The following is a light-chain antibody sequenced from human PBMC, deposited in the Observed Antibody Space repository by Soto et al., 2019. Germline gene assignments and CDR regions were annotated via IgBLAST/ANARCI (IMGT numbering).Light chain of an antibody. CDR3: QVCDSSSDHWV. Sequence: SYELTQPPSVSVAPGQTARIACGGTNIGAKSVHWYQQKPGQAPVLVVYDDSDRPSGIPERLSGSNSGNTATLTISRVEAGDEADYYCQVCDSSSDHWVFGGGTNLTVL. CDR1: NIGAKS. J-gene: IGLJ3*02. CDR2: DDS. V-gene: IGLV3-21*02.